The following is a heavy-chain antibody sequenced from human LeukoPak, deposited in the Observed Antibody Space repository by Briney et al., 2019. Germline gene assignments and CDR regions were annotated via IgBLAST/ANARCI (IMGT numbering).Heavy chain of an antibody. V-gene: IGHV3-7*01. CDR1: GFIFSDYY. Sequence: GGSLRLSCAASGFIFSDYYMSWVRQAPGKGLEWVANIKQDGSEKYYVDSVKGRFTISRDNAKNSLYLQMNSLRAEDTAVYYCARDQYYYYYMDVWGKGTTVTVSS. CDR2: IKQDGSEK. CDR3: ARDQYYYYYMDV. J-gene: IGHJ6*03.